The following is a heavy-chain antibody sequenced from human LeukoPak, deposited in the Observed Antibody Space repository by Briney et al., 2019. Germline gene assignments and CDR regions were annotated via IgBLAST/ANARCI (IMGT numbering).Heavy chain of an antibody. Sequence: GGSLRLSCAASGFTFSSYWMSWVRQAPGKGLEWVANIKQDGSEKYYVDSVKGRFTISRDNAKNSLYLQMNSLRAEDTAVYYCAKDQVYYYDSSGYWVWGQGTLVTVSS. CDR1: GFTFSSYW. D-gene: IGHD3-22*01. CDR2: IKQDGSEK. J-gene: IGHJ4*02. V-gene: IGHV3-7*01. CDR3: AKDQVYYYDSSGYWV.